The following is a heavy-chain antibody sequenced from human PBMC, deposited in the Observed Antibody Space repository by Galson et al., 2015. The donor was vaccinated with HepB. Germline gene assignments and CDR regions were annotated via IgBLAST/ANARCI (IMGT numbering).Heavy chain of an antibody. J-gene: IGHJ5*02. Sequence: PGDSDTRYSPSFQSQVTISADESISTAYLQMNSLRAEDTAVYFCARDGAVILPAAIRNWFDPWGQGTLVTVSS. CDR3: ARDGAVILPAAIRNWFDP. CDR2: PGDSDT. V-gene: IGHV5-51*01. D-gene: IGHD2-2*02.